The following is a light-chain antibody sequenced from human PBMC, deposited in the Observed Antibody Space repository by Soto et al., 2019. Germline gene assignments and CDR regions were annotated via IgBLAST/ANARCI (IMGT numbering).Light chain of an antibody. Sequence: EIVMTQSPATLSVSPGERATLSCRASQSVSSNLAWYQQKPGQAPRPLLYGASPMATGIPARFSGSGSGTEFTLTISSLQSEDFAVYYCQQYNNWPYTFGQGTKLEIK. CDR2: GAS. J-gene: IGKJ2*01. CDR3: QQYNNWPYT. V-gene: IGKV3-15*01. CDR1: QSVSSN.